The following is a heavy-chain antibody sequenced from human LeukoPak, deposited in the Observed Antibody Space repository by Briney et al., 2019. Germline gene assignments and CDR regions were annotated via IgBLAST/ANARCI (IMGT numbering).Heavy chain of an antibody. J-gene: IGHJ4*02. CDR3: ARRAYGSGSFKYFDY. V-gene: IGHV4-39*01. D-gene: IGHD3-10*01. CDR2: IHSSGST. Sequence: SETLSLTCTVSGGSISSSAYHWGWIRQPPGKGLEWIGSIHSSGSTYYNPSLKSRVTISVDTSKNQFSLKLSSVTAADTAVYYCARRAYGSGSFKYFDYWGQGTLVTVPS. CDR1: GGSISSSAYH.